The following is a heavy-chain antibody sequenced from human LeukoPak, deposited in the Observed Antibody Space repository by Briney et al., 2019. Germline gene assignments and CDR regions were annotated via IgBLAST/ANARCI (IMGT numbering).Heavy chain of an antibody. V-gene: IGHV3-7*01. D-gene: IGHD2-2*01. CDR3: ARPQTYCSTTSCHVGEYYFDH. CDR1: GFTFSSYW. Sequence: PGGSLRLSCAASGFTFSSYWMSWVRQAPGKGLEWVANIKQDGSEKYYVDSVKGRFTISRDNAKNSLYLQMNSLRAEDTAVYYCARPQTYCSTTSCHVGEYYFDHWGQGTLVTVSS. CDR2: IKQDGSEK. J-gene: IGHJ4*02.